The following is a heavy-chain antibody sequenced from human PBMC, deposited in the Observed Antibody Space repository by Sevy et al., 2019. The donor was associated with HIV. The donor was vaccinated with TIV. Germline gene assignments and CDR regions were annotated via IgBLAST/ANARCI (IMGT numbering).Heavy chain of an antibody. CDR3: ARGLYGMDV. CDR1: GFTFSSYE. CDR2: ISSSSSTI. V-gene: IGHV3-48*01. Sequence: GGSLRLSCAASGFTFSSYEMNWVRQAPGKGLEWVSYISSSSSTIYYADSVKGRFTISRDNAKNSLYLQMNSLRAEDTAVYYCARGLYGMDVWGQGTTVTVSS. J-gene: IGHJ6*02.